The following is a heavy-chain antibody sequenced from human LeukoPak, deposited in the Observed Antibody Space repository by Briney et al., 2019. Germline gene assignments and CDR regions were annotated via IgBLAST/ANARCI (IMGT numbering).Heavy chain of an antibody. V-gene: IGHV3-30*07. CDR3: ASDRVLGSGSLDN. CDR2: ISYDGSNK. CDR1: GFTFSSYA. J-gene: IGHJ4*02. D-gene: IGHD3-10*01. Sequence: GGSLRLSCAASGFTFSSYAMHWVRQAPGKGLEWVAVISYDGSNKYYADSVKGRFTISRDNAQNTLYLQMNSLRAEDTAVYYCASDRVLGSGSLDNWGQGTLVTVSS.